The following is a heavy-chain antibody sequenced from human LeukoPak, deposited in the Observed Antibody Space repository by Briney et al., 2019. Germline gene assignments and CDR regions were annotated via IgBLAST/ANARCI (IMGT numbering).Heavy chain of an antibody. CDR3: ARDRYSSSWYSLYNWFDP. V-gene: IGHV3-21*01. J-gene: IGHJ5*02. D-gene: IGHD6-13*01. Sequence: GGSLRLACAASGFTFSSYSMNWGRQAPGKGLEWVSSISSSSSYIYYADSVKGRFAISRDNAKNSLYLQMNSLRAEDTAVYYCARDRYSSSWYSLYNWFDPWGQGTLVTVSS. CDR2: ISSSSSYI. CDR1: GFTFSSYS.